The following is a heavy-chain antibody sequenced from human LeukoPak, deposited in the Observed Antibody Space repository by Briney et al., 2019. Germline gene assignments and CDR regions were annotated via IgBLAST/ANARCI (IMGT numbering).Heavy chain of an antibody. Sequence: AGGSLRLSCAASGFTVSSSYMSWVRQAPGKGLEWVSVIYSGGSGSTYYADSVKGRFTISRDNSKNTLNLQMNNLRAEDTAVYYCAHRKAISWAHDYWGQGTLVTVSS. CDR1: GFTVSSSY. V-gene: IGHV3-53*01. CDR2: IYSGGSGST. CDR3: AHRKAISWAHDY. J-gene: IGHJ4*02. D-gene: IGHD6-13*01.